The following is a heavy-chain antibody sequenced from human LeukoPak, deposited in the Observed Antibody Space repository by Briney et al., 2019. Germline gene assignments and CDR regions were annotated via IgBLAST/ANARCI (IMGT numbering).Heavy chain of an antibody. CDR1: GFTFSNSF. CDR3: ARRDYDSYFDY. J-gene: IGHJ4*02. Sequence: EGSLRLSCAASGFTFSNSFMSWIRQAPGKGIECLAYIKGSGSNLYYADAVRGRFTIPRANAKNSLYLQMNSLRVEDTAVYFCARRDYDSYFDYWGQGALVTVSS. D-gene: IGHD4-17*01. CDR2: IKGSGSNL. V-gene: IGHV3-11*04.